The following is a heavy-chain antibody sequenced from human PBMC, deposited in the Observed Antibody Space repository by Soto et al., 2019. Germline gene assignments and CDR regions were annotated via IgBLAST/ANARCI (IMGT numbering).Heavy chain of an antibody. Sequence: ASVKVSCKASGGTFSSYAISWVRQAPGQGLEWMGGIIPIFGTANYAQKFQGRVTITADESTSTAYMELSSLRSEDTTVYYCARDPPYYDILTGPLTRYYYGRDVWGQGTTGTVS. J-gene: IGHJ6*02. D-gene: IGHD3-9*01. V-gene: IGHV1-69*13. CDR1: GGTFSSYA. CDR2: IIPIFGTA. CDR3: ARDPPYYDILTGPLTRYYYGRDV.